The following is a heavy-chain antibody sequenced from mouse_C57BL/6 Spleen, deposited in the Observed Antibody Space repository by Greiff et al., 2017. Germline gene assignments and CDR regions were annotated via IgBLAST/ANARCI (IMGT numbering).Heavy chain of an antibody. CDR3: ARQGGYPWFAY. J-gene: IGHJ3*01. Sequence: EVQGVESGGDLVKPGGSLKLSCAASGFTFSSYGMSWVRQTPDKRLEWVATISSGGSYTYYPDSVKGRFTISRDNAKNTLYLQMSSLKSEDTAMYYCARQGGYPWFAYWGQGTLVTVSA. D-gene: IGHD2-2*01. CDR1: GFTFSSYG. CDR2: ISSGGSYT. V-gene: IGHV5-6*01.